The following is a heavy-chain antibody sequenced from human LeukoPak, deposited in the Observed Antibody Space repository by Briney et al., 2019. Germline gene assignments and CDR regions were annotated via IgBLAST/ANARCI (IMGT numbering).Heavy chain of an antibody. V-gene: IGHV4-59*01. CDR2: IYYSGST. CDR1: GGSISSYY. Sequence: PSETLSLTCTVSGGSISSYYWSWIRQPPGKGLEWIGYIYYSGSTNYNPSLKSRVTISVDTSKNQFSLKLSSVTAADTAVYYCARGEKYCSGGSCYSYFDYWGQGTLVTVSS. CDR3: ARGEKYCSGGSCYSYFDY. D-gene: IGHD2-15*01. J-gene: IGHJ4*02.